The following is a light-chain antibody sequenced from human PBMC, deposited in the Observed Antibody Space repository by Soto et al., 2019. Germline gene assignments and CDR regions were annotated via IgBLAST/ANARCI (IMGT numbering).Light chain of an antibody. Sequence: QSVLTQPASVSGSPGQSITISCTGTSSDVGRYNYVSWYQQYPGKAPKLMIYEISNRPSGVSIRFSGSKSGNTASLTISGLQAEDEADYYCTSYTSSSTYVFGGGTKVTVL. CDR2: EIS. J-gene: IGLJ1*01. CDR1: SSDVGRYNY. CDR3: TSYTSSSTYV. V-gene: IGLV2-14*01.